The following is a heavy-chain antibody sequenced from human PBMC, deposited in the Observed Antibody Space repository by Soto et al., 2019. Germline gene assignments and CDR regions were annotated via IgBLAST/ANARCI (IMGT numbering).Heavy chain of an antibody. D-gene: IGHD4-17*01. V-gene: IGHV3-23*01. Sequence: EVQLLESGGGLVQSGGSLRLSCAASGFTFSSYGMDWVRQAPGKGLEWVSHINGYGGDTYYADSVKGRFTISRDNSRDTVSLQMNSLRAEDTAIYYCAKGHGDYLGAYFDNWGQGTLVTVSS. CDR3: AKGHGDYLGAYFDN. CDR1: GFTFSSYG. CDR2: INGYGGDT. J-gene: IGHJ4*02.